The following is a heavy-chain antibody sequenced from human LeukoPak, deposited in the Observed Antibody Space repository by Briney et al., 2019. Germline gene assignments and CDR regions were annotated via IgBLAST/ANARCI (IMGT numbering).Heavy chain of an antibody. J-gene: IGHJ3*02. Sequence: SETLSLTCTVSGGSISSYYWSWIRQPPGKGLEWIGYIYYSGSTNYNPSLKSRVTISVDTSKNQFSPKLSSVTAADTAVYYCARRKSTMVRGAMSAFDIWGQGTMVTVSS. V-gene: IGHV4-59*08. D-gene: IGHD3-10*01. CDR2: IYYSGST. CDR3: ARRKSTMVRGAMSAFDI. CDR1: GGSISSYY.